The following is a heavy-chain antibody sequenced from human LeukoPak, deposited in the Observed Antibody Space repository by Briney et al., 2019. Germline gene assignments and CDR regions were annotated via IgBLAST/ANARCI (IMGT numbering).Heavy chain of an antibody. CDR1: GFAFSTYD. Sequence: LSGGSLRLSCAASGFAFSTYDMHWVRQFTGKGLEWVSAIGIAGDTYYPGSVKGRFTISRENAKNSLYLQMNSLRAGDTAVYYCARGYVHAFDIWGQGTMVTVSS. CDR2: IGIAGDT. J-gene: IGHJ3*02. V-gene: IGHV3-13*04. D-gene: IGHD5-12*01. CDR3: ARGYVHAFDI.